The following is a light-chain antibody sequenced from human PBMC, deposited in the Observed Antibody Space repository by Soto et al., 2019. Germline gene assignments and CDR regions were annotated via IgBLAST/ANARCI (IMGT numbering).Light chain of an antibody. CDR1: QSIDRW. CDR3: QHYNSYGT. J-gene: IGKJ1*01. V-gene: IGKV1-5*01. Sequence: DIQMTQSPSTLPASVGDRVTITCRASQSIDRWLAWYQQRPGKXPXXLIYHASSLETGVPSRFSGSGSGTEFTLTISSLQPDDFATYYCQHYNSYGTFGQGTKVDIK. CDR2: HAS.